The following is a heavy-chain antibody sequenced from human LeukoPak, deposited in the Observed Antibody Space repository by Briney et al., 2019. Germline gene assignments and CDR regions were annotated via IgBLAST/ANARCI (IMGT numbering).Heavy chain of an antibody. Sequence: GGSLRLSCAASGFTVSTNYMTWVRQAPGDVLEWVSVSYSGGSTYYAVPVRGRFTISRDNSKYTLYLQMNSLRAEDTAVYYCTRVLVVDSSGYYGYYFDYWGQGTLVTVSS. CDR3: TRVLVVDSSGYYGYYFDY. CDR1: GFTVSTNY. J-gene: IGHJ4*02. D-gene: IGHD3-22*01. V-gene: IGHV3-66*01. CDR2: SYSGGST.